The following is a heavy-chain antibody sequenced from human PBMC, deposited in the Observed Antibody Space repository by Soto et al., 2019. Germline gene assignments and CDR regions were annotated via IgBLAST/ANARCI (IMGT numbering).Heavy chain of an antibody. J-gene: IGHJ4*02. D-gene: IGHD3-10*01. CDR1: GGSMSEYF. V-gene: IGHV4-59*01. Sequence: SETLSLTCSVSGGSMSEYFWSWIRQSPGKGLEWIGYIYYLGSTDYNPSLKSRVTISVDTSKRQFSLRLTSVAAADTAVYYCARDGYDGSGSPYPAYWGPGTQVTVSS. CDR2: IYYLGST. CDR3: ARDGYDGSGSPYPAY.